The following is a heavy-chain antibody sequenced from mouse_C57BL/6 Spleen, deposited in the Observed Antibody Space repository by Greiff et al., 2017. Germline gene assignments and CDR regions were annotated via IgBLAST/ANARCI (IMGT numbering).Heavy chain of an antibody. D-gene: IGHD1-1*02. CDR2: ISGGGGNT. J-gene: IGHJ2*01. Sequence: EVQVVESGGGLVKPGGSLKLSCAASGFTFSSYTMSWVRQTPEKRLEWVATISGGGGNTYYPDSVKGRFTISRDNAKNTLYLQMSSLRSEDTALYYCARRIYGPFDYWGQGTTLTVSS. V-gene: IGHV5-9*01. CDR3: ARRIYGPFDY. CDR1: GFTFSSYT.